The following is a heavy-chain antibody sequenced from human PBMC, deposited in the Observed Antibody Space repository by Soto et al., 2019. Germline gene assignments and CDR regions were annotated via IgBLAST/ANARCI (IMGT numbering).Heavy chain of an antibody. J-gene: IGHJ3*02. Sequence: GASVKVSCTASGYTFTSYGISWVRQAPGQGLEWMGWISAYNGNTNYAQKLQGRVTMTTDTSTSTAYMELRSLRSDDTAVYYCAVGFDWLLQNDAFDIWGQGTMVTVSS. CDR2: ISAYNGNT. CDR1: GYTFTSYG. V-gene: IGHV1-18*01. D-gene: IGHD3-9*01. CDR3: AVGFDWLLQNDAFDI.